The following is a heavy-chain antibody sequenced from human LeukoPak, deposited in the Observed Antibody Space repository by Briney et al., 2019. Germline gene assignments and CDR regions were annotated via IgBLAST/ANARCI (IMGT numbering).Heavy chain of an antibody. Sequence: SVKVSCKASGGTFSGYAISWVRQAPGQGLEWMGRIIPILGIANYAQKFQGRVTITADKSTSTAYMELSSLRSEDTAVYYCARGLGKSWDDFWSGDYYFDYWGQGTLVTVSS. V-gene: IGHV1-69*04. CDR2: IIPILGIA. D-gene: IGHD3-3*01. J-gene: IGHJ4*02. CDR3: ARGLGKSWDDFWSGDYYFDY. CDR1: GGTFSGYA.